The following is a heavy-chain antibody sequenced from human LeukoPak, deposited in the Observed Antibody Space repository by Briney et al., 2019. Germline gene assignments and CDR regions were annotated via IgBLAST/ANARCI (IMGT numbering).Heavy chain of an antibody. V-gene: IGHV3-23*01. J-gene: IGHJ6*02. Sequence: GGSLRLSCAASGFTFSSYAMSWVRQAPGKGLEWVSAISGSGGSTYYADSVKGRFTISRDNSKNTLYLQMNNLRAEDTAVYYCAKGYSGSYGSDYYYGMDVWGQGTTVTVSS. CDR2: ISGSGGST. CDR1: GFTFSSYA. D-gene: IGHD3-10*01. CDR3: AKGYSGSYGSDYYYGMDV.